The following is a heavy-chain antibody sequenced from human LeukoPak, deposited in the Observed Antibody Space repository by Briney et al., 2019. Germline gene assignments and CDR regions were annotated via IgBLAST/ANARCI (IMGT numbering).Heavy chain of an antibody. V-gene: IGHV1-2*02. D-gene: IGHD3-10*01. J-gene: IGHJ5*02. CDR3: TREGRPANYYDWFDP. CDR2: INPNNGAT. CDR1: GYTFSDYH. Sequence: ASVKVSCKAYGYTFSDYHMHWVRQAPGQGPEWMGSINPNNGATNYAQKFQGRVTMTRDTSISTVYMDLSSLRSDDTAVYYCTREGRPANYYDWFDPWGQGTLVTVSS.